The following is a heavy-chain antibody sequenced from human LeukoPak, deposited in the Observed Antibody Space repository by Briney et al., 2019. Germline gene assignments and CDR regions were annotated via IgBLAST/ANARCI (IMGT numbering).Heavy chain of an antibody. CDR3: ARDHYYDSSGSFDY. V-gene: IGHV1-69*05. CDR2: IIPIFGTA. D-gene: IGHD3-22*01. Sequence: AASVKVSCNASGGTFSSYAISWVRQAPGQGLEWMGGIIPIFGTANYAQKFQGRVTITTDESTSTAYMELSSLRSEDTAVYYCARDHYYDSSGSFDYWGQGTLVTVSS. CDR1: GGTFSSYA. J-gene: IGHJ4*02.